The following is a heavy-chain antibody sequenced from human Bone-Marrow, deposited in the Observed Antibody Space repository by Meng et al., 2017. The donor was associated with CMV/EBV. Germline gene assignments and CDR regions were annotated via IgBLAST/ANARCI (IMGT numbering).Heavy chain of an antibody. J-gene: IGHJ4*02. CDR2: INWNGGST. V-gene: IGHV3-20*04. CDR3: ARGGWLRFSDY. D-gene: IGHD5-12*01. Sequence: GESLKISCAASGFTFSSYSMNWVRQAPGKGLEWVSGINWNGGSTGYADSVKGRFTISRDNAKNSLYLQMNSLRAEDTALYYCARGGWLRFSDYWGQGTLVTVSS. CDR1: GFTFSSYS.